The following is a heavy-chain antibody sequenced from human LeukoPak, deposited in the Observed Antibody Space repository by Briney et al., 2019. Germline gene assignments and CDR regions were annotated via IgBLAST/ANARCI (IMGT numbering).Heavy chain of an antibody. D-gene: IGHD3-3*01. J-gene: IGHJ4*02. Sequence: ASVKVSCKASGYTFTSYAMHWVRQAPGQRLEWMGWINAGNGNTKYSQKFQGRVTITRDTSASTAYMELSSLRSEDTAVYYCARTGILLEWLHNFDYWGQGTLVTVSS. CDR1: GYTFTSYA. CDR3: ARTGILLEWLHNFDY. V-gene: IGHV1-3*01. CDR2: INAGNGNT.